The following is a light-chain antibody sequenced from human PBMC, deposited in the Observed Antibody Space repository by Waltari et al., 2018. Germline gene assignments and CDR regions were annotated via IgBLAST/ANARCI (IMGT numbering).Light chain of an antibody. CDR2: AAS. V-gene: IGKV1-6*01. CDR1: EDIRND. Sequence: IQMTQSPSSLSASVGARVTITCRASEDIRNDLGWYQQKPGKAPRLLIFAASTLQSGVPSRFSGSGSGTDFTLTISSLQPEDFATYFCLQDYIFPLTFGGGTTVEI. CDR3: LQDYIFPLT. J-gene: IGKJ4*01.